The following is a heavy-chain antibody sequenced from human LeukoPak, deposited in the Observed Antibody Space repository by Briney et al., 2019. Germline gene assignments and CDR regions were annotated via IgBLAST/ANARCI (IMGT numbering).Heavy chain of an antibody. CDR2: IYYSGST. V-gene: IGHV4-59*01. CDR3: ARTDYYDSSGYYWENYYYYMDV. Sequence: SETLSLTCTVSGGSISSYYWSWIRQPPGKGLEWIGYIYYSGSTNYNPSLKSRVTISVDTSKNQFSLKLSSVTAADTAVYYCARTDYYDSSGYYWENYYYYMDVWGKGTTVTISS. D-gene: IGHD3-22*01. CDR1: GGSISSYY. J-gene: IGHJ6*03.